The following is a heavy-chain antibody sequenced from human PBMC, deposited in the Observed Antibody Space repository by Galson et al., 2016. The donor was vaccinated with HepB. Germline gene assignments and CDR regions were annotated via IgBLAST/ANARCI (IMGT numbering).Heavy chain of an antibody. CDR2: ISASGST. Sequence: TLSLTCPVSGGSISSGSYYWSWIRQPAGKGLEWLGRISASGSTDYNPSLKSRVTISVDTSKNQFPLKLRSVTAADTAVFSCARERHFYGSGTYYKRDGGYCDYNMDVWGKGTTVTVAS. D-gene: IGHD3-10*01. CDR1: GGSISSGSYY. CDR3: ARERHFYGSGTYYKRDGGYCDYNMDV. J-gene: IGHJ6*04. V-gene: IGHV4-61*02.